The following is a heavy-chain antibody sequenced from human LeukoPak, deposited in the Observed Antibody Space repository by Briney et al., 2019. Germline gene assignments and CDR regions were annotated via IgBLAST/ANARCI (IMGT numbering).Heavy chain of an antibody. D-gene: IGHD3-22*01. CDR2: INHSGST. CDR3: ARGGRSSSGYSNLGGGIDP. V-gene: IGHV4-34*01. J-gene: IGHJ5*02. Sequence: SETLSLTCAVYGGSFSGYYWSWIRQPPGKGLEWTGEINHSGSTNYNPSLKSRVTISVDTSKNQFSLKLSSVTAADTAVYYCARGGRSSSGYSNLGGGIDPWGQGTLVTVSS. CDR1: GGSFSGYY.